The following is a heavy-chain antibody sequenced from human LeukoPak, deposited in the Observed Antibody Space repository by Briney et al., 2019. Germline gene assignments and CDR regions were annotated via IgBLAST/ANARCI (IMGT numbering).Heavy chain of an antibody. CDR2: IYAGGRT. CDR3: ARDTYYYDSSGYYSLSYFDY. Sequence: GGSLRLSCAASGFTVTNNYMSWVRQAPWKGLESVSLIYAGGRTYFADSVKGRFTISRDTSKNTLYLQMNSLRVEDTAVYYCARDTYYYDSSGYYSLSYFDYWGQGTLVTVSS. V-gene: IGHV3-53*01. CDR1: GFTVTNNY. J-gene: IGHJ4*02. D-gene: IGHD3-22*01.